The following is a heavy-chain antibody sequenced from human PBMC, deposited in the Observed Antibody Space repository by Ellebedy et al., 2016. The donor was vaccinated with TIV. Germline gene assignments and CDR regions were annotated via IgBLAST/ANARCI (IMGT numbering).Heavy chain of an antibody. D-gene: IGHD5-18*01. CDR1: GFTFSNAW. CDR3: TTVYRYNYDSV. Sequence: GGSLRLSCAASGFTFSNAWMNWVRQAPGKGLEWVGRIKSKTDGGAADYAAPVKGRFTISRDGSKNTLYLQIHSLKTEDTAVYFCTTVYRYNYDSVWGQGTLVTVSS. CDR2: IKSKTDGGAA. J-gene: IGHJ4*02. V-gene: IGHV3-15*01.